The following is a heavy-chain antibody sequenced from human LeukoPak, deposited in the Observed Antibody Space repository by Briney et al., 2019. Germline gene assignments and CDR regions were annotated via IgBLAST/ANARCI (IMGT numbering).Heavy chain of an antibody. Sequence: GGSLRLSCAASGFTFSNYMMHWVRQAPEKGLDWVSVISGSAHKIRYADSVKGRFTISRDNSENIVYLQMNNLRAEDTAVYYCATDRERDPSVYYLVGGQGTLITVSS. CDR2: ISGSAHKI. D-gene: IGHD3-22*01. V-gene: IGHV3-23*01. J-gene: IGHJ4*02. CDR3: ATDRERDPSVYYLV. CDR1: GFTFSNYM.